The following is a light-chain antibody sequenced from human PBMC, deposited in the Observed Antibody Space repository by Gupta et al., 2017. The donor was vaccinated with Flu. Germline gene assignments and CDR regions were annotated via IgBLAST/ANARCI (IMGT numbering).Light chain of an antibody. J-gene: IGKJ2*01. CDR2: GAS. CDR1: QSVNSNY. V-gene: IGKV3-20*01. Sequence: EIVLTQSPGTLSLSPGERATLSCRASQSVNSNYLAWYQQTPGQAPRLLIHGASDRATGTPDRFSGSGSVTDFTLTINRLEPEDFAVYYCQQDGSSPHTFGQGTXLEIK. CDR3: QQDGSSPHT.